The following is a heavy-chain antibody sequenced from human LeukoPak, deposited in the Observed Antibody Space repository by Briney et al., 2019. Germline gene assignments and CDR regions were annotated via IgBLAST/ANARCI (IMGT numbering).Heavy chain of an antibody. J-gene: IGHJ3*02. CDR2: IYYTGST. Sequence: SETLSLTCPVSGASISSGGYYWTWIRQLPGKGLEWIGYIYYTGSTNYNPSLKSRVTISVDTSKNQFSLKLSSVTAADTAVYYCARRDIVVVPAANDASDIWGQGTMVTVSS. D-gene: IGHD2-2*01. V-gene: IGHV4-31*03. CDR1: GASISSGGYY. CDR3: ARRDIVVVPAANDASDI.